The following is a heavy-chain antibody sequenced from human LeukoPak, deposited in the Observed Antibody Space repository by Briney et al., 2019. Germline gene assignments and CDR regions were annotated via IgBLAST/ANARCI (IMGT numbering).Heavy chain of an antibody. CDR2: IYTSGST. CDR3: ARTRSGYSTLGY. D-gene: IGHD1-26*01. Sequence: SQTLSLTCTVSGGSISSGSYYWSWIRQPAGKGLEWIGRIYTSGSTNYNPSLKSRVTISVDTSKNQFSLKLSSVTAADTAVYYCARTRSGYSTLGYWGQGTLVTVSS. J-gene: IGHJ4*02. CDR1: GGSISSGSYY. V-gene: IGHV4-61*02.